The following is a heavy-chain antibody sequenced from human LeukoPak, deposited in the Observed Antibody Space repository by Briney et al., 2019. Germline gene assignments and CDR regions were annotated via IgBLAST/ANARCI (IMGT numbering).Heavy chain of an antibody. CDR3: ARGSGYYTYFDY. CDR1: GGSISSGGYY. D-gene: IGHD3-3*01. Sequence: SETLSLTCTVSGGSISSGGYYWSWIRQHPGKGLEWNGYIYYSGSTYYNPSLKSRVTISVDTSKNQFSLKLSSVTAADTAVYYCARGSGYYTYFDYWGQGTLVTVSS. V-gene: IGHV4-31*03. CDR2: IYYSGST. J-gene: IGHJ4*02.